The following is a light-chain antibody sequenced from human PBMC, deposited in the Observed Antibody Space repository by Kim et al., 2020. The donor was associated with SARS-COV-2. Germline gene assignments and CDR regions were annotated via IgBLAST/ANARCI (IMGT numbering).Light chain of an antibody. CDR2: GAS. Sequence: VSPGERATLSCRASQSVSSNLAWYQQKPGQAPRLLIYGASTRATGIPARFSGSGSGTEFTLTISSLQSEDFAVYYCQQYNNWPSWTFGQGTKVEIK. CDR3: QQYNNWPSWT. J-gene: IGKJ1*01. CDR1: QSVSSN. V-gene: IGKV3-15*01.